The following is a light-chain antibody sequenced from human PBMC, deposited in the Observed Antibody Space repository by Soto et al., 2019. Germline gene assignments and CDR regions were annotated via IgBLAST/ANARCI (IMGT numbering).Light chain of an antibody. CDR1: QSLVHSDGNTY. CDR2: KVS. V-gene: IGKV2-30*02. CDR3: MQAIHWPWT. Sequence: DVVMTQSPLSLPVTLGQPASISCRSSQSLVHSDGNTYLNWFQQRPGQSPRRLIYKVSSRDSGVTDRFSGSGSGTVFTLKISRVEAEDVGVYYCMQAIHWPWTFGQGTKVEIK. J-gene: IGKJ1*01.